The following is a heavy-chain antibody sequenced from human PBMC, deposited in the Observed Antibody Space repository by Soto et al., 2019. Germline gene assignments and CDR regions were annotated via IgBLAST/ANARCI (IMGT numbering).Heavy chain of an antibody. D-gene: IGHD5-12*01. Sequence: SVKVSCKASGGTFSSYAISWVRQAPGQGLEWMGGIIPIFGTANYAQKFQGRVTITADESTSTAYMELSSLRSEDTAVYYCARVLGEDGYNGLFDYWGQGTLVTVSS. J-gene: IGHJ4*02. CDR1: GGTFSSYA. V-gene: IGHV1-69*13. CDR3: ARVLGEDGYNGLFDY. CDR2: IIPIFGTA.